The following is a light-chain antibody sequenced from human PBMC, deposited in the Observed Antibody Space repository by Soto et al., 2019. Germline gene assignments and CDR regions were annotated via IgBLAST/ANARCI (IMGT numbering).Light chain of an antibody. CDR1: QSISSSY. J-gene: IGKJ1*01. CDR2: GAS. Sequence: EIVLTQSPGTLSLSPGERATLSCRASQSISSSYLAWYQQKPGQAPRLLIYGASSRATGIPDRFSGSGSGPDFTLTISRLEPEDSAVYYCQQYASSPTWTFGQGTKVEIK. CDR3: QQYASSPTWT. V-gene: IGKV3-20*01.